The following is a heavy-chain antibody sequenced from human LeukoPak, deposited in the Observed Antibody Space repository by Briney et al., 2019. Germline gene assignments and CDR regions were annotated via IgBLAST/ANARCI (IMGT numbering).Heavy chain of an antibody. CDR3: ARAPGSYYDFWSGNYFDY. CDR1: GFTFSSYA. D-gene: IGHD3-3*01. CDR2: ISYDGSNK. Sequence: GRSLRLSCAASGFTFSSYAMHWVRQAPGKGLEWVAVISYDGSNKYYADSVKGRFTISRDNSKNTLYLQMNSPRAEDTAVYYCARAPGSYYDFWSGNYFDYWGQGTLVTVSS. V-gene: IGHV3-30*04. J-gene: IGHJ4*02.